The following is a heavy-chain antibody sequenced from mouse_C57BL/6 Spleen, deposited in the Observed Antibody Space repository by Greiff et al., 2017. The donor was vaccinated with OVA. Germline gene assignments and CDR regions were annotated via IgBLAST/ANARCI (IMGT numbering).Heavy chain of an antibody. J-gene: IGHJ1*03. D-gene: IGHD4-1*02. Sequence: EVKLVESGGGLVKPGGSLKLSCAASGFTFSSYTMSWVRQTPEKRLEWVATISGGGGNTYYPDSVKGRFTISRDNAKNTLYLQMSSLRSEDTALYYCATTGTGYWYFDVWGTGTTVTVSS. CDR1: GFTFSSYT. CDR2: ISGGGGNT. CDR3: ATTGTGYWYFDV. V-gene: IGHV5-9*01.